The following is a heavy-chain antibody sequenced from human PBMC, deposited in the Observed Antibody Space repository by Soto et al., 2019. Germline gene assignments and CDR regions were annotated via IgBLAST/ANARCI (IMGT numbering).Heavy chain of an antibody. V-gene: IGHV3-74*01. D-gene: IGHD6-13*01. CDR2: INIDGSST. CDR1: GFTFSSYW. Sequence: GGSLRLSCAASGFTFSSYWMHWVRQAPGKGLVWVSRINIDGSSTSYADSVKGRFTISRDNAKNTLYLQMNSLRAEDTAVYYWASLSGSSLTGHWGQGTLVTVSS. J-gene: IGHJ4*02. CDR3: ASLSGSSLTGH.